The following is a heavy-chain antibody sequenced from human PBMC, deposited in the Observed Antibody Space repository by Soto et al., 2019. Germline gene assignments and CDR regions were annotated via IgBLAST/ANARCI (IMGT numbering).Heavy chain of an antibody. Sequence: SETLSLTCTVSGGSISSYYWSWIRQPPGKGLEWIGYIYYSGSTNYNPSLKSRVTISVDTSKNQFSLKLSSVTAADTAVYYCARHLESPGWFDPWGQGTLVTVSS. CDR3: ARHLESPGWFDP. V-gene: IGHV4-59*08. CDR1: GGSISSYY. J-gene: IGHJ5*02. CDR2: IYYSGST.